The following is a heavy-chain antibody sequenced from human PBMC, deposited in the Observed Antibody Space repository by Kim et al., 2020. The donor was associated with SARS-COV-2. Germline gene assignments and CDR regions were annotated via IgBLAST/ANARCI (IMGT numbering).Heavy chain of an antibody. J-gene: IGHJ6*02. D-gene: IGHD3-9*01. V-gene: IGHV3-11*06. CDR1: GFTFSDYY. CDR3: ARDLRYFDWSLALSRVATWSYYYYGMDV. CDR2: ISSSSSYT. Sequence: GGSLRLSCAASGFTFSDYYMSWIRQAPGKGLEWVSYISSSSSYTNYADSVKGRFTISRDNAKNSLYLQMNSLRAEDTAVYYCARDLRYFDWSLALSRVATWSYYYYGMDVWGQGTTVTVSS.